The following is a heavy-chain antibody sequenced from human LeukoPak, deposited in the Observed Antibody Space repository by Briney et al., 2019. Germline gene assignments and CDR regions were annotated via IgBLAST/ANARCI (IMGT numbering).Heavy chain of an antibody. CDR2: MNPNSGNT. Sequence: ASVKVSCKASGYTFTSYDINWVRQAPGQGLEWMGWMNPNSGNTGYAQKFQGRVTMTRNTSISTAYMELSSLRSEDTAVYYCARPYSAVIYYFDYWGQGTLVTVSS. D-gene: IGHD6-13*01. CDR3: ARPYSAVIYYFDY. V-gene: IGHV1-8*01. J-gene: IGHJ4*02. CDR1: GYTFTSYD.